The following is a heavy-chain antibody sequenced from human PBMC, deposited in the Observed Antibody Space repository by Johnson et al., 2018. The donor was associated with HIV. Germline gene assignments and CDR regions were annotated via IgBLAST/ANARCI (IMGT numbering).Heavy chain of an antibody. V-gene: IGHV3-30*04. D-gene: IGHD2-8*01. J-gene: IGHJ3*01. CDR3: VRGSLTDDSFAD. Sequence: QVQLVESGGGLVQPGRSLRLSYTASGFTFTRNAMHWVRQPPGKGLEWVAVISSDGTKTHYGDSLRGRFTISRDNSKNTLSLQMNSLATEDTAIYYCVRGSLTDDSFADWGQGTMVLVSS. CDR2: ISSDGTKT. CDR1: GFTFTRNA.